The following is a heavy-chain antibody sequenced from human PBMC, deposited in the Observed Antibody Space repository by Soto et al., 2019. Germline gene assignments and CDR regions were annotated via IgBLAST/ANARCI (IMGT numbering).Heavy chain of an antibody. V-gene: IGHV4-59*12. Sequence: SETLSLTCTVSGGSISSYYWSWIRQPPGKGLEWIGYIYYSGTTYHNPSLKSRLTISIDTSKNQFSLKLSSVTAADTAVYYCARDSTLRTLGMDVWGQGTTVTVSS. J-gene: IGHJ6*02. CDR3: ARDSTLRTLGMDV. CDR2: IYYSGTT. D-gene: IGHD4-17*01. CDR1: GGSISSYY.